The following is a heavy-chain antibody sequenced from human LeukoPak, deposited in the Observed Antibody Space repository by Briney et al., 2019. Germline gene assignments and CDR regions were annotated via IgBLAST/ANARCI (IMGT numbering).Heavy chain of an antibody. J-gene: IGHJ4*02. CDR1: GFTFSSYG. V-gene: IGHV3-23*01. D-gene: IGHD3-22*01. CDR2: ISGSGGTT. Sequence: GGSLRLSCAASGFTFSSYGMNWVRQAPGKGLGWVSGISGSGGTTYYADSVKGRFTISKDNSKNSLSLQVSSLRAEDTAVYYCAKTNGYYSDWGQGTLVTVSS. CDR3: AKTNGYYSD.